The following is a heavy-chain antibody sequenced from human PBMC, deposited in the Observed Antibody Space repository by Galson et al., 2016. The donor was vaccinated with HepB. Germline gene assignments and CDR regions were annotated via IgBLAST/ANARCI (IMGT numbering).Heavy chain of an antibody. CDR1: GFNFSSHD. CDR3: ARQLATPDRSYYYIDV. CDR2: IWFDGSIK. J-gene: IGHJ6*03. Sequence: SCASSGFNFSSHDMHWVRQAPGKGPEWVAVIWFDGSIKYYAESVKGRFTISRDNFKSTLSLQMNSLRAEDTAVYFCARQLATPDRSYYYIDVWGKGTTVTVSS. V-gene: IGHV3-33*01. D-gene: IGHD1-1*01.